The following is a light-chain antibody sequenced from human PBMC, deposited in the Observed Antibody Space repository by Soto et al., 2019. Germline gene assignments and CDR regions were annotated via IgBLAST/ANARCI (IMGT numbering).Light chain of an antibody. Sequence: QSVLTQPPSASGTPGQRVSISCSGSSSNIGSNSVNWYQQLPGTAPKLLIYSNNQRPSGVPDRISGSKSGTSASLAISGLQSEDEADYYCAAWDDSLNGPVFGTATQLPVL. J-gene: IGLJ1*01. CDR2: SNN. V-gene: IGLV1-44*01. CDR1: SSNIGSNS. CDR3: AAWDDSLNGPV.